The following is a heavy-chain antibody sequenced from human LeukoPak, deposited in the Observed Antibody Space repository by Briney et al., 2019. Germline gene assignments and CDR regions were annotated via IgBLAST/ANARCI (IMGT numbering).Heavy chain of an antibody. Sequence: SETLSLTCTVSGCSMISYYWSWIRQPPGKGLEWIGYIYYSGSTNYNPSLKSRVTISVDTSKNQFSLKLSSVTAADTAVYYCARTAAGYFQHWGEGTLVTVSS. D-gene: IGHD6-25*01. CDR3: ARTAAGYFQH. CDR2: IYYSGST. V-gene: IGHV4-59*01. CDR1: GCSMISYY. J-gene: IGHJ1*01.